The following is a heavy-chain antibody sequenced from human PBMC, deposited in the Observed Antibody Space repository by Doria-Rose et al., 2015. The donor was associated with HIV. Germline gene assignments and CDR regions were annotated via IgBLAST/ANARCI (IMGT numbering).Heavy chain of an antibody. V-gene: IGHV4-4*07. CDR2: IYSTGST. CDR3: ARDRGDY. Sequence: QVQLQESGQGLVKPSETLSLTCTVSGDSIHNFYWTWVRQAAGKGLEWIGRIYSTGSTTYNPSLQSRVPISIDTSRSQFSLSLRSVTAADTAFYFCARDRGDYWGQGALVTVTS. CDR1: GDSIHNFY. J-gene: IGHJ4*02.